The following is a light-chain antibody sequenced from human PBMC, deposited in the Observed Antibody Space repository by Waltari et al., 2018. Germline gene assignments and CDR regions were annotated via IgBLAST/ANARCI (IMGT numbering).Light chain of an antibody. CDR1: SLRRYY. CDR3: HSRETFSARL. V-gene: IGLV3-19*01. J-gene: IGLJ2*01. Sequence: SSDLSQDPSLSVALGQTVRITCQGDSLRRYYASWYQQRPGQAPILVLFGPDNRPPGLPVRFSGSTSGNAASLTITGAQAEDEADCYCHSRETFSARLFGGGTRLTV. CDR2: GPD.